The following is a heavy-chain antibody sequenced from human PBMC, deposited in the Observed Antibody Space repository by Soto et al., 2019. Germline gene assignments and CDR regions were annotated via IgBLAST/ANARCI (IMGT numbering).Heavy chain of an antibody. CDR1: GGSISSGGYS. CDR2: IYHSGST. J-gene: IGHJ4*02. Sequence: QLQLQESGSGLVKPSQTLSLTCAVSGGSISSGGYSWSWIRQPPGKGLEWIGYIYHSGSTYYNPSLQSRGTSAADRPKNHISLKLSTVTAADTAVYYCARVLMYYYDRCGPFEYTGQGTLVTDTS. CDR3: ARVLMYYYDRCGPFEY. V-gene: IGHV4-30-2*01. D-gene: IGHD3-22*01.